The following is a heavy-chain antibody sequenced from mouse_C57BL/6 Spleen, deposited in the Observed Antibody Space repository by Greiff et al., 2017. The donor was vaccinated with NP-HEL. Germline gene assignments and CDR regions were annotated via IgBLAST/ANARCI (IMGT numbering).Heavy chain of an antibody. CDR1: GYAFTNYL. J-gene: IGHJ3*01. V-gene: IGHV1-54*01. CDR3: AKRGSTMAFAY. D-gene: IGHD2-1*01. Sequence: QVQLQQSGAELVRPGTSVKVSCKASGYAFTNYLIEWVKQRPGQGLEWIGVINPGSGGTNYNEKFKGKETLTADKSSSTAYMQLSSLTSEDSAVYFCAKRGSTMAFAYWGQGTLVTVS. CDR2: INPGSGGT.